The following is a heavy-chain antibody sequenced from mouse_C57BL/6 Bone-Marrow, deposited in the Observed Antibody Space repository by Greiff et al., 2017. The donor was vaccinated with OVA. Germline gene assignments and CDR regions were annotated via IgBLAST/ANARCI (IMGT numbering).Heavy chain of an antibody. V-gene: IGHV5-6*01. CDR2: ISSGGSYT. Sequence: EVQLVESGGDLVKPGGSLKLSCAASGFTFSSYGMSWVRQTPDKRLEWVATISSGGSYTYYPDSVKGRFTISRDNAKNTLYLQMSSLKSEDTAMYYCARRYYYGSSYGFAYWGQGTLVTVSA. CDR3: ARRYYYGSSYGFAY. J-gene: IGHJ3*01. D-gene: IGHD1-1*01. CDR1: GFTFSSYG.